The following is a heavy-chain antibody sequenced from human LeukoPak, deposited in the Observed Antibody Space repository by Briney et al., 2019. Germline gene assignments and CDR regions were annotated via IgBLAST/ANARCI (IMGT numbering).Heavy chain of an antibody. CDR3: ARRHSSGWIFDY. Sequence: SETLSLTCTVSGGSISSYYWSWIRQPPGKGLEWIGYIYYSGSTNYNPSLKSRVTISVDTSKNQFSLKLSSVTAADTAVYYCARRHSSGWIFDYWGQGTLVTVSS. CDR1: GGSISSYY. V-gene: IGHV4-59*01. J-gene: IGHJ4*02. CDR2: IYYSGST. D-gene: IGHD6-19*01.